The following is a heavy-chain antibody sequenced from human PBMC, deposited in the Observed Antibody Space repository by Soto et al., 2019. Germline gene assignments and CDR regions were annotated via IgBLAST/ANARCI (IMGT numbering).Heavy chain of an antibody. CDR1: GFTFSSYA. J-gene: IGHJ4*02. D-gene: IGHD2-2*01. CDR3: AKDGFGHIVVVPAAIVY. CDR2: ISGSGGST. Sequence: AGGSLRLSCAASGFTFSSYAMSWVRQAPGKGLEWVSAISGSGGSTYYADSVKGRFTISRDNSKNTLYLQMNSLRAEDTAVYYCAKDGFGHIVVVPAAIVYWGQGTLVTVSS. V-gene: IGHV3-23*01.